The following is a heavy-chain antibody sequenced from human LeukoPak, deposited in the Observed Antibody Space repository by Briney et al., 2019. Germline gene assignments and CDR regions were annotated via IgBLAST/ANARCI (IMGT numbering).Heavy chain of an antibody. J-gene: IGHJ4*02. CDR3: AKDSSGYPKGVFDY. D-gene: IGHD3-22*01. CDR2: ISWNSGKI. V-gene: IGHV3-9*03. Sequence: GRSLRLSCAASGFTFDDYAMHWVRQAPGKGLEGVSGISWNSGKIGYADSVKGRFTISRDNAKNSLYLQMNSLRAEDMALYYCAKDSSGYPKGVFDYWGQGTLVTVSS. CDR1: GFTFDDYA.